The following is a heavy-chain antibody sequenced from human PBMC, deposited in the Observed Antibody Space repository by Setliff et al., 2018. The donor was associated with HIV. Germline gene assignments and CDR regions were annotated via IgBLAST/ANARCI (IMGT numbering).Heavy chain of an antibody. J-gene: IGHJ4*02. CDR3: ARDSGYYDSSGYYSYSHYFDY. CDR2: VYYSGTT. CDR1: GGSLSSYY. D-gene: IGHD3-22*01. Sequence: SETLSLTCSVSGGSLSSYYWSWIRQPPGKGLEWIGYVYYSGTTNYNPSLKSRVTISVDTSKNQFSLKLSSVTAADTAVYYCARDSGYYDSSGYYSYSHYFDYWGQGTLVTVSS. V-gene: IGHV4-59*01.